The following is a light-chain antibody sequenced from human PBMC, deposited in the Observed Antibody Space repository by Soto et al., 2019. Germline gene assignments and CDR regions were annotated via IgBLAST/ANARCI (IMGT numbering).Light chain of an antibody. J-gene: IGKJ5*01. CDR2: ATS. V-gene: IGKV1-39*01. CDR3: QQSYSTPIT. CDR1: QSISSW. Sequence: DIQMTQSPSTLSGSVGDRVTITCRASQSISSWLAWYQQKPGKAPELLIYATSNLQAGVPSRFSGSGSGTDFTLTISSLQPEDFATYYCQQSYSTPITFGQGTRLEIK.